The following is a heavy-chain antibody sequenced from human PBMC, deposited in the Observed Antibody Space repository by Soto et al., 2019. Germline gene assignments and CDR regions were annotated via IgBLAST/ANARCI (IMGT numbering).Heavy chain of an antibody. Sequence: ESGGCLVQPGGSLRLSCAASGFTFSSYSMNWVRQAPGKGLEWVSYISSSSSTIYYADSVKGRFTISRDNAKNSLYLQMNSLRAEDTAVYYCARVAILLAMDVWGQGTTVTVSS. V-gene: IGHV3-48*01. CDR1: GFTFSSYS. J-gene: IGHJ6*02. CDR2: ISSSSSTI. CDR3: ARVAILLAMDV. D-gene: IGHD2-15*01.